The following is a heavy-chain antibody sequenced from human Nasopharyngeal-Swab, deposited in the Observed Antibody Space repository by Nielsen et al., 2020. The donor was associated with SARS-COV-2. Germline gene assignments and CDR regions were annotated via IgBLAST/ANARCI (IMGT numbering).Heavy chain of an antibody. Sequence: SETLSLTCTVSGGSVNSGSYYWGWLRQPPGKGLEWIGSIYYSGSTYYNPSLKSRVTISVDTSKNQFSLKLSSVTAADTAVYYCARERGRGGIWNYYYYYMDVWGKGTTVTVSS. CDR2: IYYSGST. D-gene: IGHD3-10*01. J-gene: IGHJ6*03. CDR3: ARERGRGGIWNYYYYYMDV. CDR1: GGSVNSGSYY. V-gene: IGHV4-39*07.